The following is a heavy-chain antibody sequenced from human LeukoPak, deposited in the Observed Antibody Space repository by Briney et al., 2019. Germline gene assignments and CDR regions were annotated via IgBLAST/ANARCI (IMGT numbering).Heavy chain of an antibody. J-gene: IGHJ4*02. D-gene: IGHD6-19*01. Sequence: PSETLSLTCTVSGGSITSYYWSWIRQPPGKGQEWTGHIFYSGSTKYNPSLKSRVTISVDTSKNQFSLKLSSVTAADTAVYYCARRSSSLFYFDYWGQGTLVTVSS. V-gene: IGHV4-59*08. CDR3: ARRSSSLFYFDY. CDR1: GGSITSYY. CDR2: IFYSGST.